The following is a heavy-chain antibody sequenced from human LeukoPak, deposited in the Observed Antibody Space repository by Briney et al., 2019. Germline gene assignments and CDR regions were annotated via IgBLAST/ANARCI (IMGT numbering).Heavy chain of an antibody. D-gene: IGHD6-19*01. J-gene: IGHJ4*02. CDR3: ARSAQDSSTSFDF. V-gene: IGHV4-59*01. CDR1: GGSISSYY. CDR2: IYHSGST. Sequence: TSETLSLTCTVSGGSISSYYWSWIRQPPGKGLEYIGYIYHSGSTNYNPSLKSRVTMSVDKSKNQCSLRLRSVTAADTAMYFCARSAQDSSTSFDFWGQGTLVTVSS.